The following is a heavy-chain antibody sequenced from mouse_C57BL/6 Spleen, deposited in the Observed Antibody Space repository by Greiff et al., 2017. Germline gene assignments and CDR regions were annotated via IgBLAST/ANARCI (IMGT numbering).Heavy chain of an antibody. CDR2: IWRGGST. Sequence: VQLQQSGPGLVQPSQSLSITCTVSGFSLTSYGVHWVRQSPGKGLEWLGVIWRGGSTDYNAAFMSRLSITKDNSKSQVFFKMNSLQADDTAIYYCAKNEGGYDGYYWYFDVWGTGTTVTVSS. V-gene: IGHV2-5*01. J-gene: IGHJ1*03. CDR1: GFSLTSYG. CDR3: AKNEGGYDGYYWYFDV. D-gene: IGHD2-3*01.